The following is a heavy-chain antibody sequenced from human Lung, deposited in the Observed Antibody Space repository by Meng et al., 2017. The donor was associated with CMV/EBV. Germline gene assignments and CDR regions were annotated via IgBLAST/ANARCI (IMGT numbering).Heavy chain of an antibody. D-gene: IGHD6-19*01. V-gene: IGHV4-4*02. CDR2: ISHSGST. CDR1: GGSISSSNW. J-gene: IGHJ4*02. Sequence: VQRQGSGPGLVKPSGTLSLTCAVSGGSISSSNWWSWVRKPPGKGLEWIGEISHSGSTNYNPSLKSRVTISVDKSKNQFSLKLSSVTAADTAVYYCASFPPPGKQWLVTDYWGQGTLVTVSS. CDR3: ASFPPPGKQWLVTDY.